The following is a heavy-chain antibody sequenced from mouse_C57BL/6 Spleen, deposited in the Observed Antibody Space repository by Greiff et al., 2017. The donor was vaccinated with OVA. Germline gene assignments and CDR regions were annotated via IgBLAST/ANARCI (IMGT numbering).Heavy chain of an antibody. CDR3: ARGFITTVVATPLAMDY. V-gene: IGHV1-52*01. CDR1: GYTFTSYW. D-gene: IGHD1-1*01. Sequence: QVQLQQPGAELVRPGSSVKLSCKASGYTFTSYWMHWVKQRPKQGLEWIGNIDPSDSETHYNQKFKDKATLTVDNSYSTAYMQLSSLTSEDSAVYYCARGFITTVVATPLAMDYWGQGTSVTVSS. J-gene: IGHJ4*01. CDR2: IDPSDSET.